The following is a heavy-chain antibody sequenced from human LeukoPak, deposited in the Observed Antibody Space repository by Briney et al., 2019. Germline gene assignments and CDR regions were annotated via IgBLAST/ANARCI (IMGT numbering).Heavy chain of an antibody. CDR1: DYSISSGYY. D-gene: IGHD6-13*01. V-gene: IGHV4-38-2*01. J-gene: IGHJ3*02. CDR2: IYHSGST. CDR3: ARAYSSTWYGGDNFDI. Sequence: SETLSLTCAVSDYSISSGYYWGWIRQPPGKGLEWIGSIYHSGSTYYNPSLKSRVTISVDTSKNQFSLKLSSVTAADTAVYFCARAYSSTWYGGDNFDIWGQGTMVTVSS.